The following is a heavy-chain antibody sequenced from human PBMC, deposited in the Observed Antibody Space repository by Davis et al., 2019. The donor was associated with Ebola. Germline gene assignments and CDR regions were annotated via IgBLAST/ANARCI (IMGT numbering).Heavy chain of an antibody. D-gene: IGHD2-2*01. CDR2: ISSSSSTI. V-gene: IGHV3-48*01. Sequence: GESLKISCAASGFTFSSYSMNWVRQAPGKGLEWVSYISSSSSTIYYADSVKGRFTISRDNSKNTLYLQMNSLRAEDTAVYYCARDIFTHSTSPPNIWGQGTMVTVSS. CDR3: ARDIFTHSTSPPNI. CDR1: GFTFSSYS. J-gene: IGHJ3*02.